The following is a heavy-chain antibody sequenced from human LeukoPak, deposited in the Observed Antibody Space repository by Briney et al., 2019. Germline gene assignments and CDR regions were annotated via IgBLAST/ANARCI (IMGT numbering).Heavy chain of an antibody. CDR3: ARVSPSDAFDI. J-gene: IGHJ3*02. V-gene: IGHV3-66*02. CDR2: IYSGGST. Sequence: GGSLRLSCPASGFTVSSNYMSWVRQAPAHGLEWVSVIYSGGSTYYADSVKGRFTISRDNSKNTLYLQMNSLRAEDTAVYYCARVSPSDAFDIWGQGTMVTVSS. CDR1: GFTVSSNY.